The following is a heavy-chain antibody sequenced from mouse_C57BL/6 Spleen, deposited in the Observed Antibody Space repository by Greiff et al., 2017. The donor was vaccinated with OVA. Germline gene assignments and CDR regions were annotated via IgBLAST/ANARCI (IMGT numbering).Heavy chain of an antibody. CDR3: ARGLPPYWYFDV. CDR1: GYAFSSSW. Sequence: QVQLQQSGPELVKPGASVKISCKASGYAFSSSWMNWVKQRPGKGLEWIGRIYPGDGDTNYNGKFKGKATLTADKSSSTAYMQLSSLTSEDSAVYFCARGLPPYWYFDVWGTGTTVTVSS. J-gene: IGHJ1*03. D-gene: IGHD2-4*01. CDR2: IYPGDGDT. V-gene: IGHV1-82*01.